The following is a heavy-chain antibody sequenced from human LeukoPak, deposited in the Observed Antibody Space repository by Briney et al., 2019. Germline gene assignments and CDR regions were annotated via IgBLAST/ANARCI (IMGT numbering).Heavy chain of an antibody. D-gene: IGHD6-25*01. Sequence: GESLKISCKGSGYRFISYWIGWVRQIPGKGLEWMAIIYPADSDIRYSPSFQGQVTISADNSISTAYLEWSRLKASDTAMYYCARRPTAAAGDYWGQGTLVTVSS. CDR3: ARRPTAAAGDY. CDR2: IYPADSDI. CDR1: GYRFISYW. J-gene: IGHJ4*02. V-gene: IGHV5-51*01.